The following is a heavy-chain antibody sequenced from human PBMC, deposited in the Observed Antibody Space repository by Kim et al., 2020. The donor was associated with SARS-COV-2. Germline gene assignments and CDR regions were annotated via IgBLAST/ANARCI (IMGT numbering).Heavy chain of an antibody. J-gene: IGHJ4*02. CDR1: GFTFSRYG. V-gene: IGHV3-33*07. CDR3: TRREDYSFDY. D-gene: IGHD2-15*01. CDR2: IRLDGSKE. Sequence: GGSLRLSCAASGFTFSRYGMFWVRQAPGKGLEWVALIRLDGSKEYYADSVKGRFTISRDNSQNTLYLQMNSLGTEDTAVYYCTRREDYSFDYWGQGTLVTVSS.